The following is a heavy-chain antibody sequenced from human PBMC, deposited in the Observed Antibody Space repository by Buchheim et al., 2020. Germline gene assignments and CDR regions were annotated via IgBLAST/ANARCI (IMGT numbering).Heavy chain of an antibody. CDR3: ARETPSSSGYYPMDS. D-gene: IGHD3-22*01. J-gene: IGHJ4*02. V-gene: IGHV4-61*02. CDR2: ISASGST. CDR1: GASVGSSRYY. Sequence: QVQLQESGPGLVKPSQTVSLTCTVSGASVGSSRYYWNWIRQPAGKGLEWIGQISASGSTDYNPSLNNRVTISIDPSMIQLALNLRSVTAADTAVYYCARETPSSSGYYPMDSWGQGSL.